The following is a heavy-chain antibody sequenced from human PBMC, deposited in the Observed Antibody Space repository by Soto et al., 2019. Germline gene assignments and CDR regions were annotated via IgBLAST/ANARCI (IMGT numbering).Heavy chain of an antibody. CDR3: ARGKFGFSYYYYYYLDV. J-gene: IGHJ6*03. D-gene: IGHD2-21*01. V-gene: IGHV4-34*01. Sequence: QVQLHQWGAGLLKPSETLSLTCAVYDGPFSDYYWTWIRQSPGKGLEWIGEINHSGSTSYKSSIKSRVTISIDTSKNQFSLKLTSVTASDTAVYYCARGKFGFSYYYYYYLDVWGKGTTVTVSS. CDR2: INHSGST. CDR1: DGPFSDYY.